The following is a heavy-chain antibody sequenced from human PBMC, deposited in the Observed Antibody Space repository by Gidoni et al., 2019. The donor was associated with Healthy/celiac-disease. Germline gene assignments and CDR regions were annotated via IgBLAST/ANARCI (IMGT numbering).Heavy chain of an antibody. V-gene: IGHV3-23*01. D-gene: IGHD6-19*01. CDR1: GFTFSRYD. CDR2: IVGSGGST. CDR3: AKLYTGYSSGWYYFDY. J-gene: IGHJ4*02. Sequence: EVQLLESGGGWVQPGGSLRLSCAASGFTFSRYDMSWVRQAPGKGLGCVLAIVGSGGSTYYAASVKGRFTISRDNSKNTLYLQMNSLRAEDTAVYYCAKLYTGYSSGWYYFDYWGQGTLVTVSS.